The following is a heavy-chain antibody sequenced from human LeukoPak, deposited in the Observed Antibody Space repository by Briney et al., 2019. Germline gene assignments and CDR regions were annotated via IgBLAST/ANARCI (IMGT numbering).Heavy chain of an antibody. Sequence: GTSVKVSCKTSGYTFTNYDINWVRQATGQGLEWMGWMSPNSGNTGYAQKFQGRVTMTRDTSISTVYMELSRLRSDDTAVYYCARVGYYESSGYYEYWGQGTLVTVSS. V-gene: IGHV1-8*01. D-gene: IGHD3-22*01. CDR1: GYTFTNYD. CDR2: MSPNSGNT. J-gene: IGHJ4*02. CDR3: ARVGYYESSGYYEY.